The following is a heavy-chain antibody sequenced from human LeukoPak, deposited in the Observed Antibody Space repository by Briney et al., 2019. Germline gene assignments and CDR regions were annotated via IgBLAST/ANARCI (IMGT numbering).Heavy chain of an antibody. D-gene: IGHD6-13*01. V-gene: IGHV4-4*02. CDR2: IYHSGST. Sequence: SETLSLTCAVSGGSISSSNWWSWVRQPPGKGLERIGEIYHSGSTNYNPSLKSRVTISVDKSKNQFSLKLSSVTAADTAVYYCARVPYSSSWPGFDPWGQGTLVTVSS. J-gene: IGHJ5*02. CDR3: ARVPYSSSWPGFDP. CDR1: GGSISSSNW.